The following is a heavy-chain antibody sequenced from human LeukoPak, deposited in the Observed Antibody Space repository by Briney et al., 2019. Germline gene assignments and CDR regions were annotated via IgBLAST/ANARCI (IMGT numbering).Heavy chain of an antibody. CDR3: ARDRPGTIGWSMDV. CDR2: INAGNGNT. D-gene: IGHD1-7*01. Sequence: ASVKVSCKASGYTFTSYAIHWMRQAPGQRLEWMGWINAGNGNTKYSQKFQGRVTITRDTSTSTAYMELRSLRSDDTAVYYCARDRPGTIGWSMDVWGQGTTVTVSS. J-gene: IGHJ6*02. CDR1: GYTFTSYA. V-gene: IGHV1-3*01.